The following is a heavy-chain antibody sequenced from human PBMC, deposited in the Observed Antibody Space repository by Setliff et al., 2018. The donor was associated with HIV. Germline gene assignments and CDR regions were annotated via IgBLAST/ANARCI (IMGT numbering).Heavy chain of an antibody. CDR2: INSDGSST. D-gene: IGHD6-13*01. Sequence: GSLRLSCAASGFTFSTYWMNWVRQAPGKGLVWVSRINSDGSSTGHADSVKGRFTISRDNAKNTVYLQMNSLRAEDTAVYYCARAPGSSWYRAAYYYMDVWGKGTTVTVSS. CDR3: ARAPGSSWYRAAYYYMDV. J-gene: IGHJ6*03. CDR1: GFTFSTYW. V-gene: IGHV3-74*01.